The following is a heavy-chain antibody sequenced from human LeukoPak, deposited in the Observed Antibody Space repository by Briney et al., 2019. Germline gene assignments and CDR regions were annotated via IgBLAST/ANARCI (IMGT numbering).Heavy chain of an antibody. Sequence: GGSLRLSCAASGFTFSTYAMSWVRQVAGKGLEWVSLISGSGGGTYYADSVKGRFTISRDNSRNTLYLQLNSLRVEDTAVYYCAREPTLSYALDSWGQGTLVIVSS. D-gene: IGHD2-2*01. J-gene: IGHJ4*02. CDR1: GFTFSTYA. CDR3: AREPTLSYALDS. CDR2: ISGSGGGT. V-gene: IGHV3-23*01.